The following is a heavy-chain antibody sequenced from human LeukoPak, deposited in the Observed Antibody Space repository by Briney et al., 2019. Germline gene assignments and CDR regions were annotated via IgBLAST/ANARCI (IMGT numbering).Heavy chain of an antibody. CDR2: IKQDGSEK. CDR3: ASDRDYYDSSACLFDN. D-gene: IGHD3-22*01. V-gene: IGHV3-7*01. CDR1: GFTFSSYW. J-gene: IGHJ4*03. Sequence: GGSLRLSSAASGFTFSSYWMSWVRQAPGKGLEWVANIKQDGSEKYYVDSVKGRFTISRDNAKNSLYLQMNSLRAEDTAVYYCASDRDYYDSSACLFDNWGDGTLVTVSS.